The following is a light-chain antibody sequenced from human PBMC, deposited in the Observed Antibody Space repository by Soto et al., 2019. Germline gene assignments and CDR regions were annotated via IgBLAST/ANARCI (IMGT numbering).Light chain of an antibody. Sequence: AIRMTQSPSSFSASTGDRVTINCRASHVIISYLAWYQQKLGKAPKLLIYAASTLQSVVPSRFSGSGSGTDFTLTISCLQSEDFATYYCQQYYSYPLTFGPGTKVDIK. CDR3: QQYYSYPLT. V-gene: IGKV1-8*01. J-gene: IGKJ3*01. CDR1: HVIISY. CDR2: AAS.